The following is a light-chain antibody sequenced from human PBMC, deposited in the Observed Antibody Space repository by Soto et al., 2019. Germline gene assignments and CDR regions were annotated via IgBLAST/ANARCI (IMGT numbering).Light chain of an antibody. Sequence: EIVLTQSPDTLSLSPGERATVSCRASQSVSSALLAWYQQRPGQAPRLLLYRASTRATGIPDRFTGRGSGTDCTLTISRLEPEDFAVYYCQQDESSPLTFGGGTKVEIK. CDR1: QSVSSAL. CDR2: RAS. J-gene: IGKJ4*01. CDR3: QQDESSPLT. V-gene: IGKV3-20*01.